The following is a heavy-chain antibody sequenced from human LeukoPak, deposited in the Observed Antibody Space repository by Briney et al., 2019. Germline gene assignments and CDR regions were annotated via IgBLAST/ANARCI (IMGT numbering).Heavy chain of an antibody. CDR1: GGSISINSYY. CDR3: ARSSEGRYYYDSSGFSYYYYYMDV. D-gene: IGHD3-22*01. V-gene: IGHV4-39*07. CDR2: IYYTGTT. J-gene: IGHJ6*03. Sequence: SETLSLTCTVSGGSISINSYYWAWIRQPPGKGLEWIGSIYYTGTTYYNPSLKNRVTISVDTSKNQFSLKLSSVTAADTAVYYCARSSEGRYYYDSSGFSYYYYYMDVWGKGTTVTISS.